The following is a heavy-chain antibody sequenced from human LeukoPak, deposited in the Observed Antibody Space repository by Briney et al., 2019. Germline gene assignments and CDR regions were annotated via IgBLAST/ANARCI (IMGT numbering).Heavy chain of an antibody. Sequence: GGSLRLACAASGFTFSSYWMSWVRQAPGKGLEWVANIKQGGSEKFYVDSVKGRFTISRDNAKNSLYLQISSLRAEDTAVYYCARGYSSGWYLDYFDYWGQGTLVTVSS. CDR2: IKQGGSEK. J-gene: IGHJ4*02. CDR3: ARGYSSGWYLDYFDY. V-gene: IGHV3-7*01. CDR1: GFTFSSYW. D-gene: IGHD6-19*01.